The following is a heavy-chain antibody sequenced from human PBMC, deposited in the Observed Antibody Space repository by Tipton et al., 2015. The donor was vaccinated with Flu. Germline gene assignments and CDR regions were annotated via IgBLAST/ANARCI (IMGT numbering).Heavy chain of an antibody. Sequence: TLSLTCTVSGGSISSGSYYWSWIRQPAGKGLEWIGRIYTSGSTNYNPSLKSRVTISVDTSKNQFSLKLSSVTAADTAVYYCAREVLLWFREFVPWGQGTLVTVSS. CDR2: IYTSGST. J-gene: IGHJ5*02. CDR3: AREVLLWFREFVP. D-gene: IGHD3-10*01. V-gene: IGHV4-61*02. CDR1: GGSISSGSYY.